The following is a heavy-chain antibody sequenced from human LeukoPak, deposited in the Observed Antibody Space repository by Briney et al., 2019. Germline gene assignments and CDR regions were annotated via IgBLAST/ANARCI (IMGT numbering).Heavy chain of an antibody. J-gene: IGHJ5*02. V-gene: IGHV3-23*01. CDR2: ISGSGGST. CDR3: AKFRVGATTWGWFDP. CDR1: GFTFSSYA. Sequence: GGSLRLSCAASGFTFSSYAMSWVRQAPGKGLEWVSAISGSGGSTYYADSVKGRFTISRDNSKNTLYLQMNSLRAEDTAVYYCAKFRVGATTWGWFDPWGQGTLVTVSS. D-gene: IGHD1-26*01.